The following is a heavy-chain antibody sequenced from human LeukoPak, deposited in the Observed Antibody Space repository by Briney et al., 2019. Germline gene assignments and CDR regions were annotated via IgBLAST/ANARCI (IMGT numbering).Heavy chain of an antibody. CDR3: ARLNVDTAMETQNFNFDY. CDR1: GFTFSSYA. Sequence: PGRSLRLSCAASGFTFSSYAMHWVRQAPGKGLEWVAVISYDGSNKYYADSVKGRFTISRDNSKNTLYLQMNSLRAEDTAVYYCARLNVDTAMETQNFNFDYWGQGTLVTVSS. V-gene: IGHV3-30-3*01. D-gene: IGHD5-18*01. CDR2: ISYDGSNK. J-gene: IGHJ4*02.